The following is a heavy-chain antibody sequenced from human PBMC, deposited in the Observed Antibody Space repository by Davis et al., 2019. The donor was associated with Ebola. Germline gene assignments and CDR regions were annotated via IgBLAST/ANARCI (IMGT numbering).Heavy chain of an antibody. Sequence: SVKVSCKASGGTFSSYAISWVRQAPGQGLEWMGGIIPIFGTANYAQKFQGRVTITADESTSTAYMELSSLRSEDTAVYYCAREGNYYDSAFDIWGQGTMVTVSS. D-gene: IGHD3-22*01. CDR3: AREGNYYDSAFDI. J-gene: IGHJ3*02. CDR2: IIPIFGTA. CDR1: GGTFSSYA. V-gene: IGHV1-69*13.